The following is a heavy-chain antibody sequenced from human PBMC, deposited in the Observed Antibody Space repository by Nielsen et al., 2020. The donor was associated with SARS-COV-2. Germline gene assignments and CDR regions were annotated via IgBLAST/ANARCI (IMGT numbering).Heavy chain of an antibody. Sequence: GSLRLSCTVSGGSISSYYWSWIRQPPGKGLEWIGCIYYSGSTNYNPSLKSRVTISVDTSKNQFSLKLSSVTAADTAVYYCARVVRPYDFWSGYYGAFDIWGQGTMVTVSS. V-gene: IGHV4-59*01. CDR2: IYYSGST. CDR3: ARVVRPYDFWSGYYGAFDI. CDR1: GGSISSYY. J-gene: IGHJ3*02. D-gene: IGHD3-3*01.